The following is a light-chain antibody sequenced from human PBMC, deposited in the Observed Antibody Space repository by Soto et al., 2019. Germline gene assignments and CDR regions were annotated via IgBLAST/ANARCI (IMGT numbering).Light chain of an antibody. CDR3: VAWDDSLNGYVV. J-gene: IGLJ2*01. CDR1: SSNIGSNT. V-gene: IGLV1-44*01. Sequence: QSALTQPPSASGTPGQRVTISCSGSSSNIGSNTVNWYQQLPGTAPKLVIHSNNQRPSGVPDRFSGSKSGTSASLAISGLQSEDEADYYCVAWDDSLNGYVVFGGGTKVTVL. CDR2: SNN.